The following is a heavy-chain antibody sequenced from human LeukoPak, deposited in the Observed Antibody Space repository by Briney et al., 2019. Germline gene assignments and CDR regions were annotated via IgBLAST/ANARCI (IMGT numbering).Heavy chain of an antibody. D-gene: IGHD3-10*01. Sequence: GSSVKVSCKASGGTFSSYAISWLRQAPGQGLEWMGRIIPILGIANYAQKFQGRVTITADKSTSTAYMELSSLRSEDTAVYYCARGGLWFGELYDYWGQGTLVTVSS. CDR1: GGTFSSYA. CDR2: IIPILGIA. J-gene: IGHJ4*02. CDR3: ARGGLWFGELYDY. V-gene: IGHV1-69*04.